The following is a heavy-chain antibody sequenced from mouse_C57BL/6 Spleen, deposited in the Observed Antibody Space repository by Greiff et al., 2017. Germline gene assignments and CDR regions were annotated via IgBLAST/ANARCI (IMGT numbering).Heavy chain of an antibody. V-gene: IGHV1-53*01. CDR3: ARGDYGSSYYAMDY. CDR1: GYTFTSYW. J-gene: IGHJ4*01. D-gene: IGHD1-1*01. CDR2: INPSNGGT. Sequence: QVQLQQSGTELVKPGASVKLSCKASGYTFTSYWMPWVKQRPGQGLEWIGNINPSNGGTNYNEKFKSKATLTVDKSSSTAYMQRSSLTSEDSAVYYCARGDYGSSYYAMDYWGQGTSVTVSS.